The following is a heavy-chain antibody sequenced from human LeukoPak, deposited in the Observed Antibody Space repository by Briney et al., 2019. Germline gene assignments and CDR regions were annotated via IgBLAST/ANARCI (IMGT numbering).Heavy chain of an antibody. CDR1: GFTFSSYA. J-gene: IGHJ3*02. CDR2: ISGSGGST. D-gene: IGHD3-10*01. V-gene: IGHV3-23*01. CDR3: ANQRVWFGELFGAFDI. Sequence: PGGSLRLSCAASGFTFSSYAMSWVRQAPGKGLEWVSGISGSGGSTYYADSVKGRFIISRDNSKNTLYLQMNSLRAEDTAVYYRANQRVWFGELFGAFDIWGQGTMVTVSS.